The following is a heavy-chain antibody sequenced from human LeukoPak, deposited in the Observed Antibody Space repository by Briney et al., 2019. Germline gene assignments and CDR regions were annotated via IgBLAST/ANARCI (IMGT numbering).Heavy chain of an antibody. CDR1: GFTFSSYW. CDR2: INSDGSST. Sequence: GGSLRLSCAASGFTFSSYWMHWVRQAPGKGLVWVSRINSDGSSTIYADSVKGRFPISRDNAKNTLYLQMNSLRAEDTAVYYCARDWTCTNGVCYIYDYWGQGTLVTVSS. V-gene: IGHV3-74*01. D-gene: IGHD2-8*01. J-gene: IGHJ4*02. CDR3: ARDWTCTNGVCYIYDY.